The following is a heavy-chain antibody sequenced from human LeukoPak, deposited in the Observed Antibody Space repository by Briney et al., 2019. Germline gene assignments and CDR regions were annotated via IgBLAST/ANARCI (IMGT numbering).Heavy chain of an antibody. Sequence: GGSLRLSCAASGFTFSSYGMHWVRQAPGKGLEWAAVIWHDGNNKYYADSVKGRFTISRDNSKNTLYLQMNTLRAEDTAVYYCARGPGSSVYASAIDYWGQGTLVTVSS. CDR3: ARGPGSSVYASAIDY. CDR1: GFTFSSYG. CDR2: IWHDGNNK. D-gene: IGHD2-8*01. J-gene: IGHJ4*02. V-gene: IGHV3-33*01.